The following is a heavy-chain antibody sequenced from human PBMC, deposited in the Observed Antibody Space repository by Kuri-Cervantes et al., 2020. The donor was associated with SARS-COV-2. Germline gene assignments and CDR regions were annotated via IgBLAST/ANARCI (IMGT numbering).Heavy chain of an antibody. D-gene: IGHD6-19*01. J-gene: IGHJ4*02. CDR2: ISRSSYI. Sequence: GESLKISCAASGFTFSSYGMHWVRQAPGKGLEWVSSISRSSYIFYADSVKGRFTISRDNAKNSLYLQMNSLRAEDTAVYYCARLIAPGESSGSGWNDYWGQGTLVTVSS. V-gene: IGHV3-21*01. CDR3: ARLIAPGESSGSGWNDY. CDR1: GFTFSSYG.